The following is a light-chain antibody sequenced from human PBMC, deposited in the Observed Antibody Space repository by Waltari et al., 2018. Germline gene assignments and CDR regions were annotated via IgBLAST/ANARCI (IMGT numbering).Light chain of an antibody. CDR3: QQSYSTPYT. CDR1: QSINGY. J-gene: IGKJ2*01. CDR2: TAS. V-gene: IGKV1-39*01. Sequence: DIQMTQSPSSLSASVGDRVTISCRASQSINGYLNWYQQKPGQAPKLLVYTASSLQSGIPLRFSGSGSGTDFTLTISSLQPEDFATYYCQQSYSTPYTFGQGTKLEIK.